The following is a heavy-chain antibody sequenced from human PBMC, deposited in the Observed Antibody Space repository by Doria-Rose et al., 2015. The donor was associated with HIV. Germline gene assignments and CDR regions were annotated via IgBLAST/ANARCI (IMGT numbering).Heavy chain of an antibody. CDR3: ARMYFYDGSGNHDGFDV. CDR2: IIPTFGTA. Sequence: QVQLVESGAEVKKPGSSVKVSCKASGGTFSSYSINWVRQAPGQGLEWMGGIIPTFGTANYAQKFQDRVTITADESTSTAYMDLNSLTSEDTAVYYCARMYFYDGSGNHDGFDVWGQGTKVTVSS. V-gene: IGHV1-69*01. J-gene: IGHJ3*01. CDR1: GGTFSSYS. D-gene: IGHD3-22*01.